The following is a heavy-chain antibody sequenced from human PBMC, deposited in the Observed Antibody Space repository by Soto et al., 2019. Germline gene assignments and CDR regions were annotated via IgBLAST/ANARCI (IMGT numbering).Heavy chain of an antibody. J-gene: IGHJ1*01. D-gene: IGHD2-15*01. CDR1: GFTFSNYD. Sequence: QVQLVESGGGVVQPGRSLRLSCAASGFTFSNYDMHWARQAPGKGLDWVAIIWYDGGNRYYADSVKGRFTISRDNSKNTLYLKMNSLRAEDTAVYYCASGGVAATAEYFQHWGQGTLVTVSS. V-gene: IGHV3-33*01. CDR3: ASGGVAATAEYFQH. CDR2: IWYDGGNR.